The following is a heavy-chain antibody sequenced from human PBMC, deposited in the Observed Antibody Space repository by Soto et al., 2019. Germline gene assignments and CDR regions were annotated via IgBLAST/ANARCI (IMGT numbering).Heavy chain of an antibody. J-gene: IGHJ4*02. V-gene: IGHV3-21*06. CDR1: GFTFTRYS. Sequence: GGSLRLSCAASGFTFTRYSMNWVRQAPGKGLEWVSSISSTTNYIYYGDSMNGRFTISRDNGKNSLYLEMHSLRAEGTAVYYCARESEDLTSNFDYWGQGTLVTVSS. CDR2: ISSTTNYI. CDR3: ARESEDLTSNFDY.